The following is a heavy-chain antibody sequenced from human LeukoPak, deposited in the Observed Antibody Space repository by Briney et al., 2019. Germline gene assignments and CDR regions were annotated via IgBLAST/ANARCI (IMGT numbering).Heavy chain of an antibody. V-gene: IGHV4-61*02. CDR3: ARVVTYYYDSSGYYYDYFDY. CDR2: IYTSGST. Sequence: ETSETLPLTCTVSGGSISSGSYYWSWIRQPAGKGLEWIGRIYTSGSTNYNPSLKSRVTISVDTSKNQFSLKLSSVTAADTAVYYCARVVTYYYDSSGYYYDYFDYWGQGTLVTVSS. D-gene: IGHD3-22*01. J-gene: IGHJ4*02. CDR1: GGSISSGSYY.